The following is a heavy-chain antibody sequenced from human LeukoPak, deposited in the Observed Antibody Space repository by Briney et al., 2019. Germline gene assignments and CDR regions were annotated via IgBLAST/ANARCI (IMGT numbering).Heavy chain of an antibody. CDR1: GFTFSDYY. CDR3: ARDYDWAFDF. CDR2: INHNGEAI. J-gene: IGHJ4*02. V-gene: IGHV3-11*04. D-gene: IGHD3-9*01. Sequence: GGSLRLSCAASGFTFSDYYMSWIRQAPGKGLEWIAYINHNGEAIYYPDFVKGRFIISRDNAKNSLFPQMNDLRDEDTAVYYCARDYDWAFDFWGQGTRVTVSS.